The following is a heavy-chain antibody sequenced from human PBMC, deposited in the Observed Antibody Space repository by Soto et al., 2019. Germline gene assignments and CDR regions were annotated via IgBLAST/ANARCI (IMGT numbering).Heavy chain of an antibody. CDR1: GGSISSYY. V-gene: IGHV4-4*07. D-gene: IGHD5-18*01. J-gene: IGHJ4*02. Sequence: QVQLQESGPGLVKPSETLSLTCTVSGGSISSYYWSWIRQLAGKGLEWIGRIYTSGSTNYNPSLKSRVTMSVDTSKNQFALKLSSVTAADTAVYYCAREVLVDTAMMLDYWGQGTLVTVSS. CDR3: AREVLVDTAMMLDY. CDR2: IYTSGST.